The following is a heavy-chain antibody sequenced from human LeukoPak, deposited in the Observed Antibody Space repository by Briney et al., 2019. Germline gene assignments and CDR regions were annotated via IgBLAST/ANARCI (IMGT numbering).Heavy chain of an antibody. CDR3: ARVVFWGYCSGGSCPLTSDFDY. Sequence: PSETLSLTCTVSGGSISSSSYYWGWIRQPPGKGLEWIGSIYYSGSTYYNPSLKSRVTISVDTSKNQFSLKLSSVTAADTAVYYCARVVFWGYCSGGSCPLTSDFDYWGQGTLVTVSS. V-gene: IGHV4-39*07. D-gene: IGHD2-15*01. J-gene: IGHJ4*02. CDR1: GGSISSSSYY. CDR2: IYYSGST.